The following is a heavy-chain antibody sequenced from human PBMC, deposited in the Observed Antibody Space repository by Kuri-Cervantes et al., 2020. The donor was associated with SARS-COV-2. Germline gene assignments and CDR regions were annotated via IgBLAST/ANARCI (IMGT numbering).Heavy chain of an antibody. D-gene: IGHD5-18*01. J-gene: IGHJ4*02. CDR3: ANDGGDTVLLFDY. Sequence: GGSLRLSCAASGFTFDDYAMHWVRQAPGKGLEWVSGISWNSGSIGYADSVKGRFTISRDNAKNSLYLQMNSLRAEDTAVYYCANDGGDTVLLFDYWGQGTLVTVSS. CDR2: ISWNSGSI. CDR1: GFTFDDYA. V-gene: IGHV3-9*01.